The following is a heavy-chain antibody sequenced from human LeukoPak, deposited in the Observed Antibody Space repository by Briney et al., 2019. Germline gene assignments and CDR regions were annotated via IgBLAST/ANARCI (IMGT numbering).Heavy chain of an antibody. CDR3: ARHDSVVTAMVDY. J-gene: IGHJ4*02. V-gene: IGHV4-39*01. Sequence: SETLSLTCTVSGGSISSSSYYWGWIRQPPGKRLEGIGSIYYSGSTYYNPSLKSRVTISVDTSKNQFSLKLSSVTAADTAVYYCARHDSVVTAMVDYWGQGTLVTVSS. D-gene: IGHD2-21*02. CDR1: GGSISSSSYY. CDR2: IYYSGST.